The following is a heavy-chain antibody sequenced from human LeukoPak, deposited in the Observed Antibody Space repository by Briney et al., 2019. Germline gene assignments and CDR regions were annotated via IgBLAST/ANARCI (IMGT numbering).Heavy chain of an antibody. V-gene: IGHV3-23*01. CDR2: IWVSGDTT. CDR1: GFTFSSYA. J-gene: IGHJ4*02. CDR3: AKAPSIGYCSSTTCYFYY. Sequence: GGSLRLSCAASGFTFSSYAMSWVRQAPGKGLEWVSAIWVSGDTTFYADSVKGRFTISRDNSKNTLYLQMNSLRAEDTALYYCAKAPSIGYCSSTTCYFYYWGQGTLVTVSA. D-gene: IGHD2-2*01.